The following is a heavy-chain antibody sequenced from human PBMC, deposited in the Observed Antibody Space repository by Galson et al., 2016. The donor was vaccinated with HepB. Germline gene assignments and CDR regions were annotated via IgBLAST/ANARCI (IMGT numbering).Heavy chain of an antibody. V-gene: IGHV3-49*03. CDR3: ARGTNGIHYFDY. Sequence: SLRLSCAASGFTFPDSGLGWFRQAPGMGLEWLGFIRNKGYRGTTEYAASVRGRFIVSRDDSRNIAYLEMNSLTAEDTAVYYCARGTNGIHYFDYWGQGILVTVSS. J-gene: IGHJ4*02. CDR2: IRNKGYRGTT. D-gene: IGHD1-7*01. CDR1: GFTFPDSG.